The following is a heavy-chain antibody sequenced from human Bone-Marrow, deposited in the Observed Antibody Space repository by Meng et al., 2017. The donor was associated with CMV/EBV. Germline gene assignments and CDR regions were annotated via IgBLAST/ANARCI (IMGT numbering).Heavy chain of an antibody. CDR3: AKVPQWLATSYFDS. V-gene: IGHV3-23*01. Sequence: ASGFTFSSYAMSWVRQAPGKGLEWVSTISGSGDSTYYADSVKGRFTISRDNSKTTLYLQMNSLRAEDTAVYYCAKVPQWLATSYFDSWGQGTLVTVSS. J-gene: IGHJ4*02. CDR1: GFTFSSYA. D-gene: IGHD6-19*01. CDR2: ISGSGDST.